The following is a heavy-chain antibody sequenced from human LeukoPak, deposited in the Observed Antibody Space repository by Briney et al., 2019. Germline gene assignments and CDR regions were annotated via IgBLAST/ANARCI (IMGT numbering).Heavy chain of an antibody. CDR2: ISGSGGST. V-gene: IGHV3-23*01. CDR1: GFTFSSYA. J-gene: IGHJ4*02. Sequence: GGSLRLSCAASGFTFSSYAMSWFRQAPGKGLEWVSAISGSGGSTYYADSVKGRFTISRDNSKNTLYLQMNSLRAEDTAVYYCAKDQTPETYYYGSGSSDYWGQGTLVTVSS. D-gene: IGHD3-10*01. CDR3: AKDQTPETYYYGSGSSDY.